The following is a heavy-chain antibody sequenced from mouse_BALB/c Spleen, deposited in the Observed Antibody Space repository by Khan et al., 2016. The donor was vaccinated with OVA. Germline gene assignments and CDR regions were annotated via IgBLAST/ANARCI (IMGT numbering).Heavy chain of an antibody. CDR1: GYTFTSYT. CDR2: INPSNGYT. D-gene: IGHD2-14*01. CDR3: VRDGAYHRNDGWFAY. Sequence: VELVEPGAELARPGASVKMSCKASGYTFTSYTIHWIKERPGQGLEWIGNINPSNGYTNYNQKFKDKATLTTDKSSTTAYLQLSSLTSDDSAVYNCVRDGAYHRNDGWFAYWGQGTLVTVSA. J-gene: IGHJ3*01. V-gene: IGHV1-4*01.